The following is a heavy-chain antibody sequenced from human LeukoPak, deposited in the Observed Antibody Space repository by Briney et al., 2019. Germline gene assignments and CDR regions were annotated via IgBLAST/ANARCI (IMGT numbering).Heavy chain of an antibody. CDR1: GYTFTGYY. J-gene: IGHJ4*02. CDR3: ASEWGSSTGLTMVDY. V-gene: IGHV1-2*06. CDR2: INPNSGGT. D-gene: IGHD3-10*01. Sequence: ASVKVSCKASGYTFTGYYMHWVRQAPGQGREWMGRINPNSGGTNYAQKLQGRVTMTRDTHISTAYMELSRLRSDDTAVYYCASEWGSSTGLTMVDYWGQGTLVTVSS.